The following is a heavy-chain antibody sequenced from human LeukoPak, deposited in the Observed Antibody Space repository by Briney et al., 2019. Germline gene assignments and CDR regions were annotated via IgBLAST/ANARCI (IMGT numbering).Heavy chain of an antibody. CDR3: ARDHPVAAGL. J-gene: IGHJ4*02. CDR1: GGSISSGSYY. CDR2: IYTSGST. D-gene: IGHD6-13*01. Sequence: SETLSLTCTVSGGSISSGSYYWSWIRQPAGKGLEWIGRIYTSGSTNYNPSLKSRVTISVDTSKNQFSLKLSSVTAADTAVYYCARDHPVAAGLWGQGTLVTVSS. V-gene: IGHV4-61*02.